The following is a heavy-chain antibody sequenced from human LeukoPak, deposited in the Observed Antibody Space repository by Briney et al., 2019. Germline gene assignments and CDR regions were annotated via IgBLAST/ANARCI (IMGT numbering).Heavy chain of an antibody. CDR2: TYYRSKWYN. CDR3: ARAQGDGSGWWGS. Sequence: SQTLSLTCAISGDSVSSNIAAWNWVRQSPSRGLEWLGRTYYRSKWYNEYAVSVKSRITINPDTSENQFSLQLNSVTPEDTAVYFCARAQGDGSGWWGSWGQGTLVTVSS. CDR1: GDSVSSNIAA. J-gene: IGHJ5*02. D-gene: IGHD6-19*01. V-gene: IGHV6-1*01.